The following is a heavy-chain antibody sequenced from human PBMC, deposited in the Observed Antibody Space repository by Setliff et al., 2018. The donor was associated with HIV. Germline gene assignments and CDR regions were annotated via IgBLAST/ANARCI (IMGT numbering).Heavy chain of an antibody. CDR1: GGSFSGYY. CDR3: DANYYDSSGYNDY. V-gene: IGHV4-34*01. D-gene: IGHD3-22*01. CDR2: INHSGST. J-gene: IGHJ4*02. Sequence: SETLSLTCAVYGGSFSGYYWSWIRQPPGKGLEWIGEINHSGSTNYNPSLKSRVTISIDTSRNQFSLKLNSVTAADTAVYYCDANYYDSSGYNDYWGQGTLVTVSS.